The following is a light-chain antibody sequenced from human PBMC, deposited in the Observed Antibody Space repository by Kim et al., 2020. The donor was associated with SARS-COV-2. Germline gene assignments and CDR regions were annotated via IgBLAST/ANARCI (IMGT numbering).Light chain of an antibody. V-gene: IGLV2-14*03. CDR1: SSDVGGYNY. CDR2: DVF. J-gene: IGLJ1*01. CDR3: TSYSNSGYV. Sequence: QSALTQPAAVSGSPGQSITISCTGTSSDVGGYNYVSWYQQSSGKAPKLMIYDVFKRPSGVPNRFSGSKSGNTASLTISGLQAEDEADYYCTSYSNSGYVFGTGTKVTVL.